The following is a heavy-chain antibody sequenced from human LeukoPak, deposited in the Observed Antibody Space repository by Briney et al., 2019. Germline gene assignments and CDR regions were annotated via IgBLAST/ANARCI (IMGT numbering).Heavy chain of an antibody. CDR3: AKEYYYGSGSKVDY. V-gene: IGHV3-33*06. CDR1: GFTFSSYG. J-gene: IGHJ4*02. D-gene: IGHD3-10*01. CDR2: IWYDGSNK. Sequence: GRSLRLSCPASGFTFSSYGMHWVRQAPGKGLEWVAVIWYDGSNKYYADSVKGRFTISRDNSKNTLYLQMNSLRAEDTAVYYCAKEYYYGSGSKVDYWGQGTLVTVSS.